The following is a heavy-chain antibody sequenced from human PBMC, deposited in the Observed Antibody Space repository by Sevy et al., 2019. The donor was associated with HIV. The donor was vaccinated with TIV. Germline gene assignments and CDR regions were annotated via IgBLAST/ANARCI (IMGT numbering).Heavy chain of an antibody. J-gene: IGHJ6*02. CDR3: AKGTLVVPAVIYYYYGMDV. Sequence: GGSLRLSCAASGFTFSSYAMNWVRQAPGKGLEWVSAISHSGGSTDYADSVKGRLTISRDNSKNTRYLQMNSLRAEDTAVYYCAKGTLVVPAVIYYYYGMDVWGQGTTVTVSS. CDR2: ISHSGGST. CDR1: GFTFSSYA. D-gene: IGHD2-2*02. V-gene: IGHV3-23*01.